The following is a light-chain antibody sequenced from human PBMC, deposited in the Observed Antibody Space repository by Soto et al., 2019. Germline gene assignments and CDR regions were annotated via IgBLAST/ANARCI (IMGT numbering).Light chain of an antibody. CDR1: QGINNL. CDR2: AAS. V-gene: IGKV1-27*01. J-gene: IGKJ4*01. Sequence: DSQMTQSPSSLYASVGDRVTITCRASQGINNLLAWYQQKPGKVPKLLIYAASTLQSGAPSRFSGSGSGTDFSLTISSLQPEDVTTNYGQTYDDAPLTFGGGTKVEIK. CDR3: QTYDDAPLT.